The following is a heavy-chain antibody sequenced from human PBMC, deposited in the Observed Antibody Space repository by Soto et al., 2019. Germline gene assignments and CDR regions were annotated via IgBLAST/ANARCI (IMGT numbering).Heavy chain of an antibody. CDR2: ISAYNGNT. D-gene: IGHD3-10*01. V-gene: IGHV1-18*01. CDR3: ARPNYGSGSYYNYPPNAFDI. J-gene: IGHJ3*02. Sequence: ASVKVSCKASGYTFTSYGISWVRQAPRQGLEWMGWISAYNGNTNYAQKLQGRVTMTTDTSTSTAYMELRSLRSDDTAVYYCARPNYGSGSYYNYPPNAFDIWGQGTMVTVSS. CDR1: GYTFTSYG.